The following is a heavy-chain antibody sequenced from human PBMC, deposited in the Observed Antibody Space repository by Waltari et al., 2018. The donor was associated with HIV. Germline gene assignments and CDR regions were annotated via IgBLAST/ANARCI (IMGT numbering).Heavy chain of an antibody. D-gene: IGHD3-22*01. CDR1: GFTFGDYA. CDR2: MRSEAYGGTT. V-gene: IGHV3-49*03. J-gene: IGHJ3*02. Sequence: EVQLVESGGDLVQPGRSLRLSCTGSGFTFGDYAVTWFRKTPGKGLEWVGFMRSEAYGGTTQYAASVKGRFIISRDDSKSIAYLQMNSLKTEDTAVYYCARDQTMTRAFDIWGQGTMVTVSS. CDR3: ARDQTMTRAFDI.